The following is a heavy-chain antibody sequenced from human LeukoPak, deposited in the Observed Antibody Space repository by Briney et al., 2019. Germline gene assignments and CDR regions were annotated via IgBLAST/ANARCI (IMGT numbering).Heavy chain of an antibody. CDR2: INHSGST. CDR3: ARDNYYDSSGYYMGDV. Sequence: SETLSLTCAVYGVSFSGYYWSWIRQPPGKGLEWIWEINHSGSTNYNPSLKSRVTMSVDTSKNQFSLKLSSVTAADTAVYYCARDNYYDSSGYYMGDVWGKGTTVTVSS. J-gene: IGHJ6*04. V-gene: IGHV4-34*01. CDR1: GVSFSGYY. D-gene: IGHD3-22*01.